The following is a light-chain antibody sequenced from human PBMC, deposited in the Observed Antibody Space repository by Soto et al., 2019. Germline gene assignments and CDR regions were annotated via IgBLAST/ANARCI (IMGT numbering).Light chain of an antibody. J-gene: IGKJ2*01. CDR2: GGS. Sequence: DIPMTQSPSSLSASVGDRVTITCQASQDINNYLNWYQQRPGKAPNLLIYGGSNSEAGVPSRFSGSGSGTEFTFTISSLQAEDIATYYCQQYNNYPYTFGQGTKLEIK. CDR1: QDINNY. CDR3: QQYNNYPYT. V-gene: IGKV1-33*01.